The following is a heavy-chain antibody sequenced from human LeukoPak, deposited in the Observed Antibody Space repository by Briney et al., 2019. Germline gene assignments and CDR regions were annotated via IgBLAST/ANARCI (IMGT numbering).Heavy chain of an antibody. CDR1: GFTFSSYA. D-gene: IGHD3-22*01. CDR3: ARDFQADDSSGYYPTAPNY. CDR2: ISYDGSNK. Sequence: GGSLRLSCAASGFTFSSYAMHWVRQAPGKGLEWVAVISYDGSNKYYADSVKGRFTISRDNSKNTLYLQMNSLRAEDTAVYYCARDFQADDSSGYYPTAPNYWGQGTLVTVSS. J-gene: IGHJ4*02. V-gene: IGHV3-30-3*01.